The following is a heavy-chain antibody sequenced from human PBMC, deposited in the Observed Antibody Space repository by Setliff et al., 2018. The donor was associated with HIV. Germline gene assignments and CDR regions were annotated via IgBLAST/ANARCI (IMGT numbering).Heavy chain of an antibody. J-gene: IGHJ5*02. V-gene: IGHV1-2*02. CDR1: GYAFTDYY. CDR2: INTNSGDT. Sequence: ASVKVSCKASGYAFTDYYIQWVRQAPGQGLEWMGWINTNSGDTNYAEKFQGRVTMTRKTSISTAYMDLSRLKSHDTAVYYCARGGGYCTNGLCYNRWFDHWGHGTLVTVSS. CDR3: ARGGGYCTNGLCYNRWFDH. D-gene: IGHD2-8*01.